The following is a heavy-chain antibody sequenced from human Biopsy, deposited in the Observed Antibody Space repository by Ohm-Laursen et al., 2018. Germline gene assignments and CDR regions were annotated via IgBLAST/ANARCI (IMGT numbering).Heavy chain of an antibody. CDR1: GFIFTSYG. CDR2: ISSSNDNT. D-gene: IGHD3-22*01. J-gene: IGHJ5*02. CDR3: ARDFFDSSGYFYYYNGVDL. V-gene: IGHV1-18*01. Sequence: ASVKVSCKASGFIFTSYGLSWVRQAPGQGLEWMGWISSSNDNTNYAQKFQGRVTMTADTSTSTAYMELRSLRSDDTAVYYCARDFFDSSGYFYYYNGVDLWSQGTLVTVSS.